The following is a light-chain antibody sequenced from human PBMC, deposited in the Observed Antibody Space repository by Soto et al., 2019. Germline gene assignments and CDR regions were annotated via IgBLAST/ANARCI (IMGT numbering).Light chain of an antibody. V-gene: IGKV1-5*03. CDR1: QTISSW. Sequence: IHMTQSPSTLSGSVLDRVTISCRASQTISSWLAWYQHKPGRAPKLLIYKASTLKSGVPARFSGSGSGTDFTLTISSIEPEDFAVYYCQQRSNWPPITFGQGTRLEIK. CDR3: QQRSNWPPIT. CDR2: KAS. J-gene: IGKJ5*01.